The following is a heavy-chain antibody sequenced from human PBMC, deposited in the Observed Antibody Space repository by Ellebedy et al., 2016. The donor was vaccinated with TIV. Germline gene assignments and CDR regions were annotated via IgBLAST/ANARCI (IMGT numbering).Heavy chain of an antibody. CDR3: ARFASRNFDC. CDR1: GFTFSSYW. Sequence: GESLKISCAASGFTFSSYWMSWVRQAPGKGLEWVANIKPDGSDKYYVDSVKGRFTISRDNAKNSLFLQMNSLRAEDMAFYYCARFASRNFDCWGQGTLVTVSS. J-gene: IGHJ4*02. CDR2: IKPDGSDK. V-gene: IGHV3-7*03.